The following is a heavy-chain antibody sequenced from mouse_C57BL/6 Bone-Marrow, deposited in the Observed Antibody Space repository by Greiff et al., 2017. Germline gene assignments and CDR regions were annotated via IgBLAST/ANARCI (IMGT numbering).Heavy chain of an antibody. J-gene: IGHJ4*01. CDR3: ARRGERQLPYYYAMDY. Sequence: VQLQQSGAELARPGASVKLSCKASGYTFTSYGISWVKQRTGQGLEWIGEIYPRSGNTYYNEKFKGKATLTADKSSSTAYMELRSLTSEDSAVYFCARRGERQLPYYYAMDYWGQGTSVTVSS. CDR2: IYPRSGNT. D-gene: IGHD3-2*01. V-gene: IGHV1-81*01. CDR1: GYTFTSYG.